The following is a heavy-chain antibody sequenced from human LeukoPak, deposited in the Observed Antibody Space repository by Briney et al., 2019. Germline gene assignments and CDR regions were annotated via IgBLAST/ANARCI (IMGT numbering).Heavy chain of an antibody. CDR1: GGSISSGDYY. J-gene: IGHJ3*02. D-gene: IGHD2-15*01. Sequence: SETLSLTCTVSGGSISSGDYYWSWIRQPPGKGLEWIGYIYYSGSTNYNPSLKSRVTISVDTSKNQFSLKLSSVTAADTAVYYCASSTYCSGGSCYSENAFDIWGQGTMVTVSS. V-gene: IGHV4-30-4*01. CDR3: ASSTYCSGGSCYSENAFDI. CDR2: IYYSGST.